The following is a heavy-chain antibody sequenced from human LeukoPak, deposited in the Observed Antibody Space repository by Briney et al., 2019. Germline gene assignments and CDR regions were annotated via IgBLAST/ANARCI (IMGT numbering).Heavy chain of an antibody. J-gene: IGHJ4*02. CDR2: ISSSSSYI. Sequence: GGSLRLSCAASGFTFSSYSMNWVRQAPGKGLEWVSSISSSSSYIYYADSVKGRFTISRDNAKNSLYLQMNSLRAEDTAVYYCARDYDILTGYHASFDYWGQGTLVTVSS. V-gene: IGHV3-21*01. CDR1: GFTFSSYS. CDR3: ARDYDILTGYHASFDY. D-gene: IGHD3-9*01.